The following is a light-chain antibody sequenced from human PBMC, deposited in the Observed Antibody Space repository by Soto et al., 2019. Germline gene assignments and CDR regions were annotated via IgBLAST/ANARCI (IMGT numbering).Light chain of an antibody. V-gene: IGKV3D-7*01. CDR2: GTS. CDR3: HQNFKFPRT. Sequence: EPAPHSCRASQSVSSNSLSWFQQKPEQAPRLLIYGTSTRATGIPVSFRGSGSATDFTLTISSLQPEDVAVYFHHQNFKFPRTFGQGTKVDIK. J-gene: IGKJ1*01. CDR1: QSVSSNS.